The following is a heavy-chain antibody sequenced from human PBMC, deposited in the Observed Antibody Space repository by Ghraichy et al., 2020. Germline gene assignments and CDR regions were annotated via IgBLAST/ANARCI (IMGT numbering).Heavy chain of an antibody. J-gene: IGHJ5*02. CDR2: ISYDGSNK. D-gene: IGHD4-17*01. CDR1: GFTFSSYA. Sequence: GGSLRLSCAASGFTFSSYAMHWVRQAPGKGLEWVAVISYDGSNKYYADSVKGRFTISRDNSKNTLYLQMNSLRAEDTAVYYCARGGPDGDRDWFDPWGQGTLVTVYS. V-gene: IGHV3-30*04. CDR3: ARGGPDGDRDWFDP.